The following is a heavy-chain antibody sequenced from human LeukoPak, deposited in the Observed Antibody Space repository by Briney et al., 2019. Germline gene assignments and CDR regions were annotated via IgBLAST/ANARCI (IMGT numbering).Heavy chain of an antibody. Sequence: GGSLRLSCAASGFTFSDYYMSWIRQAPGKGLEWVSYISSSDTYTNYADSVKGRFTISRDNAKNSLYLQMNSLRAEDTAVYYCAVSIAVAGTDDYWGQGTLVTVSS. CDR3: AVSIAVAGTDDY. V-gene: IGHV3-11*06. J-gene: IGHJ4*02. CDR2: ISSSDTYT. D-gene: IGHD6-19*01. CDR1: GFTFSDYY.